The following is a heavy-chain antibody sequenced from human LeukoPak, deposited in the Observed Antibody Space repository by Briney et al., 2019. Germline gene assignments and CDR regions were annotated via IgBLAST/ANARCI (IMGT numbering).Heavy chain of an antibody. CDR3: ARSGDYGDYGSFDY. V-gene: IGHV3-21*01. CDR1: GFTFSGYT. J-gene: IGHJ4*02. Sequence: MAGGSLRLSCAASGFTFSGYTMTWVRQAPGKGLEWVSSIRSSSTYKYYADSVKGRFIISRDNAKNSLYLQMSSLRPEDTAVYYCARSGDYGDYGSFDYWGQGTLVTVSS. CDR2: IRSSSTYK. D-gene: IGHD4-17*01.